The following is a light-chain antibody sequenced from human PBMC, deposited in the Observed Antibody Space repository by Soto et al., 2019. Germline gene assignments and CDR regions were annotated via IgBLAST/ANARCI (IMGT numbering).Light chain of an antibody. J-gene: IGKJ5*01. CDR1: QTVSKNY. CDR3: QQYAVSPIT. Sequence: EIVLTQSPVTLSLSPGEGATLSCRASQTVSKNYLAWYQQKAGQARRLVIYAASTRATGIPDRFSGSGSGTDFTLTISRLEPEDFAVFYRQQYAVSPITFGQGTRLEIK. CDR2: AAS. V-gene: IGKV3-20*01.